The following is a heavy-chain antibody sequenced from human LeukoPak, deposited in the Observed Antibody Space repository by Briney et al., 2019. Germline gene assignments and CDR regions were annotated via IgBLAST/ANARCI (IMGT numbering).Heavy chain of an antibody. CDR1: GFTFSSHW. CDR2: INSDGSSI. V-gene: IGHV3-74*01. J-gene: IGHJ4*02. D-gene: IGHD5-18*01. Sequence: GGSLRLSCAVSGFTFSSHWMHWVRQAPGKGLVWVSRINSDGSSISYADSVKGRFTISRDNAKNTLYLQMNSLRAEDTAVYYCARDGGYSYGFDYWGQGTLVTVSS. CDR3: ARDGGYSYGFDY.